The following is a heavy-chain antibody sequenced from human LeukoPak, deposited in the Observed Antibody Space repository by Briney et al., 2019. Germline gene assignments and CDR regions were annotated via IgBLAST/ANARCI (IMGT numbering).Heavy chain of an antibody. CDR2: IKEDGSAQ. V-gene: IGHV3-7*03. D-gene: IGHD3-22*01. Sequence: GGSLRLSCAASGFTFNGYWMSWVRQAPGKGLEWVANIKEDGSAQYYVGSVKGRFTISRDNAKNSLNLQMNSLRAEDTALYYCAKDNYCDSRGGFGYWGQGTLVTVSS. J-gene: IGHJ4*02. CDR1: GFTFNGYW. CDR3: AKDNYCDSRGGFGY.